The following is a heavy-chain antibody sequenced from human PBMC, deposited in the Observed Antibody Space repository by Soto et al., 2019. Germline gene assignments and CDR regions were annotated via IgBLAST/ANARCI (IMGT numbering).Heavy chain of an antibody. CDR2: INPNSGGT. CDR1: GYTFTGYY. J-gene: IGHJ5*02. V-gene: IGHV1-2*02. D-gene: IGHD3-3*01. Sequence: GASVKVSCKASGYTFTGYYMHWVRQAPGQGLEWMGWINPNSGGTNYAQKFQCRVTMTRDTSISTAYMELSRLRSDDTAVYYCARAELRFLEWPWFDPWGQGTLVTVSS. CDR3: ARAELRFLEWPWFDP.